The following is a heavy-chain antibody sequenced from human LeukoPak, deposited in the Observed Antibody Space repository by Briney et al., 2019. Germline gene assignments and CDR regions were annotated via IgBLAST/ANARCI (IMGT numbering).Heavy chain of an antibody. CDR1: GFTFSTYW. CDR3: ARGDEYYFDY. CDR2: IKQDGSAK. V-gene: IGHV3-7*01. Sequence: PGGPLRLSCAASGFTFSTYWMSWVRQAPGKGLEWVAIIKQDGSAKFYVDSVKGRFTISRDNADNSLYLQMNSLRAEDTAVYYCARGDEYYFDYWGQGTLVTVSS. J-gene: IGHJ4*02.